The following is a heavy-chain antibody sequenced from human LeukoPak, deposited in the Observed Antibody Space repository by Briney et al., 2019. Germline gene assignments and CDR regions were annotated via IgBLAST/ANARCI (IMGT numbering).Heavy chain of an antibody. CDR1: GGSFSGYY. Sequence: PSETLSLTCAVYGGSFSGYYWSWIRQPPGKGLEWIGEINHSGSTNYNPSLKSRVTISVDPSKNQFSLKLSSVTAADTAVYYCARASYYYDFWSGYYPYYFDYWGQGTLVTVSS. J-gene: IGHJ4*02. CDR2: INHSGST. CDR3: ARASYYYDFWSGYYPYYFDY. V-gene: IGHV4-34*01. D-gene: IGHD3-3*01.